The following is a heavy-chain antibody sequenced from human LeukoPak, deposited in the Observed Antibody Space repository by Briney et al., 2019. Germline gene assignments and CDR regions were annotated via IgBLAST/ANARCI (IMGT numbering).Heavy chain of an antibody. D-gene: IGHD3-22*01. J-gene: IGHJ4*02. CDR2: IYYSGST. Sequence: PSETLSLTCTVSGGSISSGGYYWSCIRQHPGKGLEWIGYIYYSGSTYYNPSLKSRVTISVDTSKNQFSLKLSSVTAADTAVYYCARGSIPGDYYDSSGLYYWGQGTLVTVSS. V-gene: IGHV4-31*03. CDR3: ARGSIPGDYYDSSGLYY. CDR1: GGSISSGGYY.